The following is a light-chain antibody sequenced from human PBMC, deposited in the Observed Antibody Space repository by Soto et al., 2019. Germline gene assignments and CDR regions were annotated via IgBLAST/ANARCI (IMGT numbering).Light chain of an antibody. CDR1: QSISSY. CDR3: QPSDSNPWT. J-gene: IGKJ1*01. Sequence: DIQMTQSPSSLSASVGDRVTITCRASQSISSYLNWYQQKPGKAPKLLIYAASSLQIGVPSRFSGSGSVTDFTLTISSVQPEDFAICCCQPSDSNPWTFGQGNEVGIK. V-gene: IGKV1-39*01. CDR2: AAS.